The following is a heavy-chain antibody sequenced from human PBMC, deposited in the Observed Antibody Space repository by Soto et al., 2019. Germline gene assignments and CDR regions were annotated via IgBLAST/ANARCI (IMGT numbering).Heavy chain of an antibody. V-gene: IGHV4-34*01. D-gene: IGHD6-19*01. Sequence: SETLSLTCAVYGGSFSGYYWSWIRQPPGKGLEWIGEISHSGSTNYNPSLRSRVTISVDTSKNQFSLKLTSVTAADTAVYYCARGGYSSGWLAQKKDDLYYWGQGTLVTVSS. CDR1: GGSFSGYY. J-gene: IGHJ4*02. CDR2: ISHSGST. CDR3: ARGGYSSGWLAQKKDDLYY.